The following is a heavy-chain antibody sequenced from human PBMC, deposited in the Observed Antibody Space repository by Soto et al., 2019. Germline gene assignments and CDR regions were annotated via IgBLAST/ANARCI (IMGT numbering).Heavy chain of an antibody. D-gene: IGHD2-15*01. J-gene: IGHJ4*02. CDR3: ARHLWSCSGGSCYPSHFDY. CDR2: IYYSGST. CDR1: GGSISSYY. Sequence: PSETLSLTCTVSGGSISSYYWSWIRQPPGKGLEWIGYIYYSGSTNYNPSLKSRVTISVDTSKNQFSLKLSSVTAADTAVYYCARHLWSCSGGSCYPSHFDYWGQGTLVTVS. V-gene: IGHV4-59*08.